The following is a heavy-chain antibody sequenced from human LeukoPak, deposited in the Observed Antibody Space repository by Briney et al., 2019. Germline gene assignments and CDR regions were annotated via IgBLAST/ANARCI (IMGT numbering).Heavy chain of an antibody. CDR1: GYSFSNHW. D-gene: IGHD3-22*01. CDR3: ARLLDYDGSGYYYVGDY. Sequence: GESLKISCKTSGYSFSNHWIGWVRQMPGRGLEWMGIIYPGDSDTRYSPSFQGQVTISADKSISTAYLQWSGLKASDIAMYYCARLLDYDGSGYYYVGDYWGQGTRVTVSS. V-gene: IGHV5-51*01. J-gene: IGHJ4*02. CDR2: IYPGDSDT.